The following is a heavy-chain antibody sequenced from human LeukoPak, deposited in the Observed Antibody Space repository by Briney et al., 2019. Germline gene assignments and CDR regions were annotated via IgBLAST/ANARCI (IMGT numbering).Heavy chain of an antibody. J-gene: IGHJ4*02. D-gene: IGHD2-15*01. V-gene: IGHV1-69*05. CDR1: GGTLSSYA. Sequence: ASVKVSCKASGGTLSSYAISWVRQAPGQGLEWMGGIIPIFGTANYAQKFQGRVTVTTDESTSTAYMELSSLRFEDTAVYYCAREGYCSGGSCQYFDYWGQGTLVTVSS. CDR3: AREGYCSGGSCQYFDY. CDR2: IIPIFGTA.